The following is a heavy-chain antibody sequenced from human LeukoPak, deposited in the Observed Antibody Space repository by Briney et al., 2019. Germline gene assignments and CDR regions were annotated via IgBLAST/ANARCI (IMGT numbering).Heavy chain of an antibody. D-gene: IGHD3-10*01. CDR1: GYTFTSYD. V-gene: IGHV1-8*01. J-gene: IGHJ4*02. CDR3: ARDLSSSGSQDQGY. CDR2: MNPNSGNT. Sequence: ASVKVSCKASGYTFTSYDINWVRQATGQGLEWMGWMNPNSGNTGYAQKFQGRVTMTRNTSISTAYMELSSLRSEDTAVYYCARDLSSSGSQDQGYWGQGTLVTVSS.